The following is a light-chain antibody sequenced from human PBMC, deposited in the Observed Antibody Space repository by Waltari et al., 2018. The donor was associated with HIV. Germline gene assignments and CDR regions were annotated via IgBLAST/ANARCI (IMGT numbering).Light chain of an antibody. Sequence: DIQMAQSPSAVSASVGDRVAITCRAGRGINRRLAWYQHKPGRAPKLLIYDASRLDSGVPLRFNGSVSGSEFTLTITDLQPEDFGLYYCQHADSFPHTFGGGT. CDR2: DAS. CDR1: RGINRR. V-gene: IGKV1-12*01. CDR3: QHADSFPHT. J-gene: IGKJ4*01.